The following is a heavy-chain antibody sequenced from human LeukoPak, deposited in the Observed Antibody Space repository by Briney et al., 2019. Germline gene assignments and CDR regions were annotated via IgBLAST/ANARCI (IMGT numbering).Heavy chain of an antibody. Sequence: ASVKVSCKASGYTFTGYYMHWVRQAPGQGLEWMGWINPNSGGTNYAQKFQGRVTMTRDTSISTAYMELSRLRSDDTAVYYCARGVRTNYDFWSGYPHDAFDIWGQGTMVTVSS. D-gene: IGHD3-3*01. CDR1: GYTFTGYY. J-gene: IGHJ3*02. CDR2: INPNSGGT. CDR3: ARGVRTNYDFWSGYPHDAFDI. V-gene: IGHV1-2*02.